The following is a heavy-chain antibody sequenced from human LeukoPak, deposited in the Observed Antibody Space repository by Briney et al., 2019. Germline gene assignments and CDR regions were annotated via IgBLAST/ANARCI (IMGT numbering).Heavy chain of an antibody. D-gene: IGHD2-2*02. CDR2: IRYDGSNK. CDR3: PKDYCSSTSCYNNYFDY. J-gene: IGHJ4*02. V-gene: IGHV3-30*02. CDR1: GFTFSSYG. Sequence: SGGSLRLSCAASGFTFSSYGMHWVRQAPGKGLEWVAFIRYDGSNKYYADSVKGRFTISRDNSKNTLYLQMNSLRAEDTAVYYCPKDYCSSTSCYNNYFDYWGQGTLVTVSS.